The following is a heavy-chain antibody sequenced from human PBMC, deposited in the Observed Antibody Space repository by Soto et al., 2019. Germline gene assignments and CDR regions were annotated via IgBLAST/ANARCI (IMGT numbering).Heavy chain of an antibody. CDR2: IKSDGGAT. V-gene: IGHV3-74*01. J-gene: IGHJ5*02. Sequence: GGSLRLSCAASGFSISTYWMHWVRQVPGKGLMWVSRIKSDGGATNYADSLEGRFTISRDNAKNTVYLQMNNLRADDTAMYYCARDPAPGRNSFDPWGRGTMVTVSS. CDR1: GFSISTYW. CDR3: ARDPAPGRNSFDP. D-gene: IGHD2-2*01.